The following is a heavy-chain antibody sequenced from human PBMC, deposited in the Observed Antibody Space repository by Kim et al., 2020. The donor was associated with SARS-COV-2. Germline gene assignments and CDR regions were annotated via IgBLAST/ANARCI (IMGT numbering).Heavy chain of an antibody. CDR1: GYTFTGYY. Sequence: ASVKVSCKASGYTFTGYYMHWVRQAPGQGLEWMGWINPNRGDTNYAQKFQGRVTMTRDTSISTAYMELSRLRSDYTAVYYCARETRQSPKGAFDIWGQGTMVTVSS. CDR2: INPNRGDT. J-gene: IGHJ3*02. V-gene: IGHV1-2*02. CDR3: ARETRQSPKGAFDI.